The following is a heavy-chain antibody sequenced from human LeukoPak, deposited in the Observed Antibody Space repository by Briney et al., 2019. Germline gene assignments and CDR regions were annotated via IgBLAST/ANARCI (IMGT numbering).Heavy chain of an antibody. Sequence: PGGSLRLSCAASGFTFTNAWMSWVRQAPGKGLEWIGEINHSGSTNYNPSLKSRVTISVDTSKNQFSLKLSSVTAADTAVYYCARVIRNYDILTGYYYYYMDVWGKGTTVTVSS. V-gene: IGHV4-34*01. CDR1: GFTFTNAW. J-gene: IGHJ6*03. CDR3: ARVIRNYDILTGYYYYYMDV. CDR2: INHSGST. D-gene: IGHD3-9*01.